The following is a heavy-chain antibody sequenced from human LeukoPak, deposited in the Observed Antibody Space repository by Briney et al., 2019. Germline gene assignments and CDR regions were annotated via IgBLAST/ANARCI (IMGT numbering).Heavy chain of an antibody. V-gene: IGHV4-59*12. CDR3: ARRGRWLRHFDY. Sequence: SETLSLTCNVSGGSISSYYWSWIRQPPGKGLEWIGYFHFSGSTNYNPSLKSRVTISIDTSKNQFSLKLSSVTAADTAVYYCARRGRWLRHFDYWGQGTLVTVSS. J-gene: IGHJ4*02. CDR1: GGSISSYY. CDR2: FHFSGST. D-gene: IGHD5-12*01.